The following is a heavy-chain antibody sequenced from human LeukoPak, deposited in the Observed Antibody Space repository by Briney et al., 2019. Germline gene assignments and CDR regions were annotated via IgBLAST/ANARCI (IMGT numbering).Heavy chain of an antibody. D-gene: IGHD3-10*01. CDR2: INPNSGGT. V-gene: IGHV1-2*02. Sequence: ASVKVSCKASGYTFTGYYMHWVRQAPGQGLEWMGWINPNSGGTNYAQKFQGRVTMTRDTSISTAYMELSSLRSEDTAVYYCARAGRVTMVRGVIITKYYYYYMDVWGKGTTVTISS. CDR3: ARAGRVTMVRGVIITKYYYYYMDV. J-gene: IGHJ6*03. CDR1: GYTFTGYY.